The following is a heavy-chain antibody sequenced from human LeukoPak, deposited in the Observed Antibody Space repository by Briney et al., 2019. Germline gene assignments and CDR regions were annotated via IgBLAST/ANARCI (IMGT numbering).Heavy chain of an antibody. Sequence: SETLSLTCAVYGGSFSGYYWSWIRQPPGKGLEWIGEINHSGSTNYNPSLKSRITISVDTSKNQFSLKLTSVTAAGTAVYYCARAAVGASRFDYWGQGTLVTVSS. CDR1: GGSFSGYY. V-gene: IGHV4-34*01. CDR2: INHSGST. J-gene: IGHJ4*02. CDR3: ARAAVGASRFDY. D-gene: IGHD6-13*01.